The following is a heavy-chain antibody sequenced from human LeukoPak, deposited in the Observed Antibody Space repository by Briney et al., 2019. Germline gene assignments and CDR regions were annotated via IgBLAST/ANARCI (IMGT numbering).Heavy chain of an antibody. CDR2: INPSGGST. Sequence: GASVKVSCKASGYTFTSYYMHWVRQAPGQGLEWMGIINPSGGSTSYAQKFQGRVTMTRDMSTSTVYMELSSLRSEDTAVYYCARDHPIYGGNSDDAFDIWGQGTMVTVSS. CDR3: ARDHPIYGGNSDDAFDI. V-gene: IGHV1-46*01. J-gene: IGHJ3*02. D-gene: IGHD4-23*01. CDR1: GYTFTSYY.